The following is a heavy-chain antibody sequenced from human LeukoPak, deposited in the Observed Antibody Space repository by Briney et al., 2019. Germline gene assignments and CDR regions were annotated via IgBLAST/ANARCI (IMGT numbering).Heavy chain of an antibody. V-gene: IGHV3-23*01. Sequence: GGPLRLSCAASGFTFSSYAMSWVRQAPGKGLEWVSAIIRIGGRPNYADSVKGRFTISRDNSKNTLYLQMNSLRAEDTAVYYCAKDSFLGWNYYDSGSYLSGYWGQGTLVTVSS. J-gene: IGHJ4*02. CDR2: IIRIGGRP. CDR1: GFTFSSYA. CDR3: AKDSFLGWNYYDSGSYLSGY. D-gene: IGHD3-22*01.